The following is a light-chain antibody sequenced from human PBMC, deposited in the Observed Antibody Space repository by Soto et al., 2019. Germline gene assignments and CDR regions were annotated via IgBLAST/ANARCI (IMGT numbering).Light chain of an antibody. Sequence: EKVLTPSPGPLSLSPGERATPSCRASQNVSSSYLAWYQQNPGQAPRILMYGASSRATGIPDRFSGSGSGTDFTLTISRLEPEDFVVYYCQQYGSSVTFGQGTRLEI. V-gene: IGKV3-20*01. CDR2: GAS. J-gene: IGKJ5*01. CDR1: QNVSSSY. CDR3: QQYGSSVT.